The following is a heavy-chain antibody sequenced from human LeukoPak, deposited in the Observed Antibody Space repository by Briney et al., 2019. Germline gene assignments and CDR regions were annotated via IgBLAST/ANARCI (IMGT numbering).Heavy chain of an antibody. CDR2: IRYDGSNK. J-gene: IGHJ6*03. CDR3: ARDGPRPESYYDFWSGYYTDYYYYYMDV. CDR1: GFTFSSCG. D-gene: IGHD3-3*01. V-gene: IGHV3-30*02. Sequence: PGGSLRLSCAASGFTFSSCGMHWVRQAPGKGLEWVAFIRYDGSNKYYADSVKGRFTISRDNSKNTLYLQMNSLRAEDTAVYYCARDGPRPESYYDFWSGYYTDYYYYYMDVWGKGTTVTVSS.